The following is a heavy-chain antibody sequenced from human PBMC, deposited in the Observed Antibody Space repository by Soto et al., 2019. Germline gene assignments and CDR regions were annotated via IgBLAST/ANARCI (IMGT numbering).Heavy chain of an antibody. CDR1: GGSISSGDYY. CDR2: IYYSGST. CDR3: ARDREARVRYNWNDRYYYYYGMDV. J-gene: IGHJ6*02. D-gene: IGHD1-20*01. Sequence: QVQLQESGPGLVKPSQTLSLTCTVSGGSISSGDYYWSWIRQPPGKGLEWIGYIYYSGSTYYNPSLKSRVTIPVDTSKSQFSLKLSSVTAADTAVYYCARDREARVRYNWNDRYYYYYGMDVWGQGTTVTASS. V-gene: IGHV4-30-4*01.